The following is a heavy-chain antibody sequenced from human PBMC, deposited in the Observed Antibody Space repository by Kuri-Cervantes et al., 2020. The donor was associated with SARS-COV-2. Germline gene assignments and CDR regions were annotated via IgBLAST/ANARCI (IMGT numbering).Heavy chain of an antibody. CDR1: TLTFSDYA. Sequence: GESLKISCTASTLTFSDYAMSWVRQAPGKGLGWVSTISGSSDYTYYAESVDYAESVEGRFTISRDISKKTLYLQMHRLRAEDTAVYYCAKRFVVPTNGTDHFDYWGQGTLVTVSS. V-gene: IGHV3-23*01. CDR2: ISGSSDYT. CDR3: AKRFVVPTNGTDHFDY. J-gene: IGHJ4*02. D-gene: IGHD3-10*01.